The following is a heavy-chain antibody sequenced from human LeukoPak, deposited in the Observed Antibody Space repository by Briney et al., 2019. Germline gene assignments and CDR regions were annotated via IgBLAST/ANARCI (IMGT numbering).Heavy chain of an antibody. CDR3: ARVGTITGVVIPDYFDY. CDR1: GYTFTGYY. D-gene: IGHD3-3*01. J-gene: IGHJ4*02. Sequence: ASVKVSCKASGYTFTGYYMHWVRQAPGQGLEWMGWISPNSGGTNYAQKFQGRVTMTRDTSISTAYVELNRLRSDDTAVYYCARVGTITGVVIPDYFDYWGQGTLVTVSS. V-gene: IGHV1-2*02. CDR2: ISPNSGGT.